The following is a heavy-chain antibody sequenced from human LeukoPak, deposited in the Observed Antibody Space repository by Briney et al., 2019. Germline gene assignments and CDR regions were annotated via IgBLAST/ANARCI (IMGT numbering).Heavy chain of an antibody. CDR1: GGSISSGGYY. Sequence: PSQTLSLTCTVSGGSISSGGYYWSWIRQPPGKGLEWIGEINHSGSTNYNPSLKSRVTISVDTSKNQFSLKLSSVTAADTAVYYCARGTRRWLHNWHYWGQGTLVTVSS. CDR3: ARGTRRWLHNWHY. V-gene: IGHV4-30-2*01. CDR2: INHSGST. D-gene: IGHD4-23*01. J-gene: IGHJ4*02.